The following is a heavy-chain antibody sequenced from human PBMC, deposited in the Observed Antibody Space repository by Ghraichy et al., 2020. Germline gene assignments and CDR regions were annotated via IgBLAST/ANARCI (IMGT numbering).Heavy chain of an antibody. Sequence: GGSLRLSCAASGFTFSRYGMHWVRQAPGKGLVWVALISTDGKTKYYEDSVRGRFTISRDNSKNTLFLQMNSLRAEDTAMYYCARGEDGSPDSWGQGTLVTVSS. J-gene: IGHJ4*02. CDR3: ARGEDGSPDS. CDR1: GFTFSRYG. V-gene: IGHV3-30*03. D-gene: IGHD1-26*01. CDR2: ISTDGKTK.